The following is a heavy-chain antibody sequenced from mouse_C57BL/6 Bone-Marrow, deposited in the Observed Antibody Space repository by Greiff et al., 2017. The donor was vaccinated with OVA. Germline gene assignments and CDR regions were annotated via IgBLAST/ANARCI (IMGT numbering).Heavy chain of an antibody. Sequence: EVMLVESGGDLVKPGGSLKLSCAASGFTFSSYGMSWVRQTPDKRLEWVATISSGGSYTYYPDSVKGRFTISRDNAKNTLYLQMRSLKSEDTAMYYCARHSRSDYWGQGTTLTVSS. CDR1: GFTFSSYG. J-gene: IGHJ2*01. CDR2: ISSGGSYT. CDR3: ARHSRSDY. V-gene: IGHV5-6*01.